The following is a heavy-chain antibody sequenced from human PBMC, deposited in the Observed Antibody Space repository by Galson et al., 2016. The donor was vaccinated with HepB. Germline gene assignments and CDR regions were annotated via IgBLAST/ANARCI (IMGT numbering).Heavy chain of an antibody. Sequence: SVKVSCKVSGGAFSSFTISWVRQAPGQGLEWMGGIIPVFPTPNYTQKFQDRITISADTSTTTAYMELTSLRIDDTAVYYCVRGGPRGSGSASFWGQGTLVTVSS. V-gene: IGHV1-69*06. J-gene: IGHJ4*02. CDR3: VRGGPRGSGSASF. D-gene: IGHD3-10*01. CDR2: IIPVFPTP. CDR1: GGAFSSFT.